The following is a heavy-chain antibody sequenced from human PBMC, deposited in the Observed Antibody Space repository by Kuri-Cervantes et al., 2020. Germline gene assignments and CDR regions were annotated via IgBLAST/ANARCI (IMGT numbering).Heavy chain of an antibody. CDR1: GGSISSSS. CDR2: ISSSSSSI. V-gene: IGHV3-48*01. Sequence: ETLSLTCTVSGGSISSSSYYWGWIRQAPGKGLEWVSYISSSSSSIYYVDSVKDRFTISRDNAKNSLYLQMNSLRAEDTAVYYCAREGGDYGDYLYYYYYMDVWGKGTTVTVSS. J-gene: IGHJ6*03. CDR3: AREGGDYGDYLYYYYYMDV. D-gene: IGHD4-17*01.